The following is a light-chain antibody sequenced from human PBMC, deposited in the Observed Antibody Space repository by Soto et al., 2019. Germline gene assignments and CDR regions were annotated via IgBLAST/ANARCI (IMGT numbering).Light chain of an antibody. J-gene: IGKJ4*01. V-gene: IGKV1-39*01. CDR3: QHGYSTPLT. Sequence: IQITQSPSSLSSSVGDRVTITCRASQSISTYLHWYQQKPGKGPNLLIYAASTLQSGVTSRFSGSGSGTDFTLTIISLQPEDFATYFCQHGYSTPLTFGGGTKVDIK. CDR2: AAS. CDR1: QSISTY.